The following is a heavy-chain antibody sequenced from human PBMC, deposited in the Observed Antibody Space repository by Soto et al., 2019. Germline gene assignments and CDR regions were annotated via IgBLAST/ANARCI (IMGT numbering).Heavy chain of an antibody. D-gene: IGHD2-2*01. V-gene: IGHV1-46*01. CDR2: INPSGGST. CDR1: GYTFTSYY. Sequence: ASVKVSCKASGYTFTSYYMHWVRQAPGQGLEWMGIINPSGGSTSYAQKFQGRVTMTRDTSTSTVYMELSSLRSEDTAVYYCARDGGDIVVVPAAGWFDPWGQGTLVTVSS. J-gene: IGHJ5*02. CDR3: ARDGGDIVVVPAAGWFDP.